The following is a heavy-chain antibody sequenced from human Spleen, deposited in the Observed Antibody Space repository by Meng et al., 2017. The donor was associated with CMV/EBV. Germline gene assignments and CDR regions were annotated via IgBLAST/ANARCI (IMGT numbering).Heavy chain of an antibody. CDR1: GSTVTSNY. CDR2: ISYDVSNK. J-gene: IGHJ5*02. CDR3: ARDPNMIVGNWFDP. Sequence: GGSLRLSCAASGSTVTSNYMSWVRQAPGKVLEWVAVISYDVSNKYYADSVKGRFTISRDNSKNTLYLQMNSLRAEDTAVYYCARDPNMIVGNWFDPWGQGTLVTVSS. D-gene: IGHD3-22*01. V-gene: IGHV3-30*03.